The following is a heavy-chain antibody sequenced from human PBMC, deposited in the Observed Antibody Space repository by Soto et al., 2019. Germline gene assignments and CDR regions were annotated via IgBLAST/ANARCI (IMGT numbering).Heavy chain of an antibody. V-gene: IGHV1-18*04. CDR1: GYSFATYG. J-gene: IGHJ4*02. Sequence: GASVKVSCKASGYSFATYGFSWVRQAPGKGLECVGWIIAHNGDTNYSQKFQGRVTLTTDTSTNTGYMELRSLTSDDTAVYFCATEPIYYNDGSGYYPMGHWGQGTLVTVSS. CDR2: IIAHNGDT. CDR3: ATEPIYYNDGSGYYPMGH. D-gene: IGHD3-22*01.